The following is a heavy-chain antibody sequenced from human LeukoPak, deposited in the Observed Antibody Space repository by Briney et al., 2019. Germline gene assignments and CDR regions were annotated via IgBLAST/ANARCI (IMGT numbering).Heavy chain of an antibody. J-gene: IGHJ4*02. CDR2: ISSSSSTI. V-gene: IGHV3-48*04. CDR3: ARGHSGSYSLEFDY. Sequence: GGSLRLSCAASGFTFSSYSMNWVRQAPGKGLEWVSYISSSSSTIYYADSVKGRFTISRDNAKNSLYLQMNSLRAEDTAVYYCARGHSGSYSLEFDYWGQGTLVTVSS. CDR1: GFTFSSYS. D-gene: IGHD1-26*01.